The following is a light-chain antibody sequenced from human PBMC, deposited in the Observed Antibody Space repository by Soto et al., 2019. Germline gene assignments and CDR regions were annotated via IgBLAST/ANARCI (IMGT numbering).Light chain of an antibody. V-gene: IGKV3-15*01. CDR2: GAS. CDR3: QQYNNWPSLT. Sequence: EIVMTQSPATLSVSPGERATLSCRASQSVSSNLAWHQQKPGQAPRLLIYGASTRGTGIPARFSGSGSGTEFTLTISSLQSEDFAVYYCQQYNNWPSLTFGGGPKVEIK. J-gene: IGKJ4*01. CDR1: QSVSSN.